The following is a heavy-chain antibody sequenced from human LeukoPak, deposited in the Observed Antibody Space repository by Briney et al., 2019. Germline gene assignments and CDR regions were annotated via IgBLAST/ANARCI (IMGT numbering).Heavy chain of an antibody. J-gene: IGHJ3*02. V-gene: IGHV4-38-2*01. CDR2: IYSSGST. Sequence: GSLRLSCAASGFTFSDYYMSWIRQPPGKTLEWIGSIYSSGSTYYNSSLQSRVVIIIDTPKNHFSLTLSSVTAADTAVYYCARSDGYGLVDIWGQGTMVTVSS. CDR1: GFTFSDYY. D-gene: IGHD3-10*01. CDR3: ARSDGYGLVDI.